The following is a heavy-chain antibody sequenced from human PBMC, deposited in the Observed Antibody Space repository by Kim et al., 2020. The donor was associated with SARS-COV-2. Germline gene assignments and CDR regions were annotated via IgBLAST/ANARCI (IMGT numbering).Heavy chain of an antibody. CDR1: GFTFSSYA. CDR2: ISYDGGNK. J-gene: IGHJ3*01. CDR3: ARDRGDSRSVHAFDL. D-gene: IGHD6-13*01. V-gene: IGHV3-30-3*01. Sequence: GGSLRLSCAASGFTFSSYAMHWVRQAPGKGLEWVAAISYDGGNKYYADSVKGRFTISRDNSKNTLYLQMNSLRAEDTAVDYCARDRGDSRSVHAFDLWGQGTMVTVSS.